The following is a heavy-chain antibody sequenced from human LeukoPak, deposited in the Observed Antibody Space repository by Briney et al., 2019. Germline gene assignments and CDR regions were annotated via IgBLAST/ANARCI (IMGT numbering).Heavy chain of an antibody. CDR3: ARADQLLDDAFDI. CDR2: MNPNSGNT. D-gene: IGHD2-2*01. J-gene: IGHJ3*02. V-gene: IGHV1-8*03. Sequence: GASVKVSCKASGYTFINYEINWVRQATGQGLEWMGWMNPNSGNTVYAQKFQGRVTLTRNTSITTAYMELSSLKSQDTAVYYCARADQLLDDAFDIWGQGTVVTVS. CDR1: GYTFINYE.